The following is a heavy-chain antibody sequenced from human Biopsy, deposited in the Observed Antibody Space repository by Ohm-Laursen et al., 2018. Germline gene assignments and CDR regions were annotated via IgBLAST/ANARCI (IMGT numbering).Heavy chain of an antibody. D-gene: IGHD2/OR15-2a*01. J-gene: IGHJ4*02. Sequence: PSETLSLTCTVSGGSISDSTYHWGWIRQPPGKGLEWIGHVYYSGSTLYNSSLESRVTVSVDTSKNQFHLRLTSMSASDTAVYYCARVFCTSTTCYGLLDNWGQGTVVTVSS. CDR2: VYYSGST. CDR3: ARVFCTSTTCYGLLDN. CDR1: GGSISDSTYH. V-gene: IGHV4-39*06.